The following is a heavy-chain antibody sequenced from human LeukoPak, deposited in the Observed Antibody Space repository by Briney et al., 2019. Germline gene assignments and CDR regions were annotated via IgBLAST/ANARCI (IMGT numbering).Heavy chain of an antibody. D-gene: IGHD6-19*01. CDR3: ARPRGSGPGMAYFDY. J-gene: IGHJ4*02. V-gene: IGHV5-51*01. CDR1: GYSFTSYW. CDR2: IYPGDSDT. Sequence: EESLNISRKGSGYSFTSYWIGWVRQMPGKSLGWKSVIYPGDSDTRYSPSFQGQVTISVDKSSSTAYLQWSSLKDSDTAMYYCARPRGSGPGMAYFDYWGQGTLVTVSS.